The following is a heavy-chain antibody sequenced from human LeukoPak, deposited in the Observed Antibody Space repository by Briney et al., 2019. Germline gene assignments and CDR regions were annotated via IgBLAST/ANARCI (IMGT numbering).Heavy chain of an antibody. Sequence: GGSLRLSCAASGFTFSSYAMHWVRQAPGKGLEWVAVISYDGSNKYYADSAKGRFTISRDNSKNTLYLQMNSLRAEDTAVYYCARGKVVPAATSHNWFDPWGQGTLVTVSS. V-gene: IGHV3-30-3*01. D-gene: IGHD2-2*01. CDR2: ISYDGSNK. J-gene: IGHJ5*02. CDR3: ARGKVVPAATSHNWFDP. CDR1: GFTFSSYA.